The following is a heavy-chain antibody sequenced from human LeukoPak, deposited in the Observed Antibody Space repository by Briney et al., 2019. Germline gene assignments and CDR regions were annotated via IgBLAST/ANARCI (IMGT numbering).Heavy chain of an antibody. CDR3: AREKEMATMEGFFAFDI. CDR2: IIPIFGTA. Sequence: GSSVKVSCKASGGTFSSYAISWVRQAPGQGLEWMGGIIPIFGTANYAQKFQGRVTITADESTSTAYMELSSLRSEDTAVYYCAREKEMATMEGFFAFDIWGQGTMVTVSS. CDR1: GGTFSSYA. J-gene: IGHJ3*02. D-gene: IGHD5-24*01. V-gene: IGHV1-69*01.